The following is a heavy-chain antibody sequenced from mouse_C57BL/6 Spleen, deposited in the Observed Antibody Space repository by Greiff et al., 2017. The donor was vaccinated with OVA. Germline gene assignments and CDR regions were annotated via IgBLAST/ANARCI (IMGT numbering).Heavy chain of an antibody. CDR3: ARSTNYGSSPLDY. CDR1: GYTFTSYW. J-gene: IGHJ2*01. Sequence: QVQLQQPGAELVKPGASVKLSCKASGYTFTSYWLHWVKQRPGQGLEWIGMIHPNSGSTTYNEKFKSKATLTVYKSSSTAYMQLSSLTSEDSAVYDCARSTNYGSSPLDYWGQGTTLTVSS. V-gene: IGHV1-64*01. CDR2: IHPNSGST. D-gene: IGHD1-1*01.